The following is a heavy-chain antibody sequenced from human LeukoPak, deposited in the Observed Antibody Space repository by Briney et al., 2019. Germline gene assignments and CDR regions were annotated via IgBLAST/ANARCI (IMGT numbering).Heavy chain of an antibody. CDR2: IIPISGTA. D-gene: IGHD3-10*01. V-gene: IGHV1-69*06. CDR3: ARALPEYGSGSYPVTFYYYGMDV. CDR1: GGTFSSYA. Sequence: ASVKVSCKASGGTFSSYAISWVRQAPGQGLEWMGGIIPISGTANYAQKFQGRVTITADKSTSTAYMELSSLRSEDTAVYYCARALPEYGSGSYPVTFYYYGMDVWGKGTTVTVSS. J-gene: IGHJ6*04.